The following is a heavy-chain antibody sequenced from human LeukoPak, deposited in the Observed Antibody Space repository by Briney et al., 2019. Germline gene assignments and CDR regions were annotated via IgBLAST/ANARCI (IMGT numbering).Heavy chain of an antibody. J-gene: IGHJ4*02. V-gene: IGHV3-30-3*01. Sequence: GRSLRLSCAASGFTFSSYAMHWVRQAPGKGLEWVAVILYDGSNKYYADSVKGRFTISRDNSKNTLYLQMNSLRAEDTAVYYCARELERQGDFDYWGQGTLVTVSS. CDR2: ILYDGSNK. CDR3: ARELERQGDFDY. CDR1: GFTFSSYA. D-gene: IGHD1-1*01.